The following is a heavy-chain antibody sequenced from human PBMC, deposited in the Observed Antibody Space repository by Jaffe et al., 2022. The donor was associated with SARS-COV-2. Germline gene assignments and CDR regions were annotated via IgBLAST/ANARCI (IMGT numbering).Heavy chain of an antibody. Sequence: EVQLVESGGGLVKPGGSLRLSCAASGFTFSSYSMNWVRQAPGKGLEWVSSISSSSSYIYYADSVKGRFTISRDNAKNSLYLQMNSLRAEDTAVYYCARPYAYSSGYYLVGDAFDIWGQGTMVTVSS. V-gene: IGHV3-21*01. CDR3: ARPYAYSSGYYLVGDAFDI. D-gene: IGHD3-22*01. J-gene: IGHJ3*02. CDR2: ISSSSSYI. CDR1: GFTFSSYS.